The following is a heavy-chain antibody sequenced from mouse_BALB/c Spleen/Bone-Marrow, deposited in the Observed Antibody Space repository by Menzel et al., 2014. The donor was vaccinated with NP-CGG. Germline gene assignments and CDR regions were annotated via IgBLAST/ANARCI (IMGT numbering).Heavy chain of an antibody. CDR1: GYTFTSYW. J-gene: IGHJ3*01. D-gene: IGHD2-4*01. V-gene: IGHV1S22*01. CDR2: FYPGWGST. CDR3: TRGDYDYDGFAY. Sequence: GSELVRPGGSVKLSCKASGYTFTSYWMNWVKQRPGQGLEWIGNFYPGWGSTNYDEKFKSKATLTVDTSSSTAYMHLSSLTSEDSAVYYCTRGDYDYDGFAYWGQGTLVTVSA.